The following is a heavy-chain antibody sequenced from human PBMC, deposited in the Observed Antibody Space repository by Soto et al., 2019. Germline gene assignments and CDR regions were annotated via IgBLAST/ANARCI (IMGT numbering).Heavy chain of an antibody. J-gene: IGHJ5*02. CDR1: GYTFTSYG. CDR3: ARETPIWFGNPWFDP. V-gene: IGHV1-18*01. D-gene: IGHD3-10*01. Sequence: ASVKVSCKASGYTFTSYGISWVRQAPGQGLEWMGWISAYNGNTNYAQKLQGRVTMTTDTSTSTAYMELRSLRSDDTAVYYCARETPIWFGNPWFDPWGQGTLVTVSS. CDR2: ISAYNGNT.